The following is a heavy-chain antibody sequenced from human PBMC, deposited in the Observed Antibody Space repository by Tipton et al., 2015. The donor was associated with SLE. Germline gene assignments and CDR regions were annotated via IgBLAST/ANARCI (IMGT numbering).Heavy chain of an antibody. V-gene: IGHV3-23*03. CDR2: IYTGSSAT. D-gene: IGHD3-22*01. CDR3: ARSPTRSHHYDKSAYFDY. J-gene: IGHJ4*02. CDR1: GFTFATYA. Sequence: GSLRLSCAASGFTFATYAMGWVRQAPGKGLEWVSLIYTGSSATYYADSVKGRFTISRGNFKNTLFLQLNSLRAEDTAIYYCARSPTRSHHYDKSAYFDYWGQGTPVTVSS.